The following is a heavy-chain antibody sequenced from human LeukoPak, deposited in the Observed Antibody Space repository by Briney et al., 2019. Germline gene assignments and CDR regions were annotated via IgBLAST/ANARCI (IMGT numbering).Heavy chain of an antibody. CDR2: IRYDGNNK. CDR1: GFMFSSYG. J-gene: IGHJ5*02. D-gene: IGHD1-26*01. Sequence: GGSLRLSCAASGFMFSSYGMHWVRQAPGKGLEWVAFIRYDGNNKHYADSVKGRFTISRDNSKNTLILQMNSLRPEDTAIYYCAKNDGNYCDPWGQGTLVTASS. V-gene: IGHV3-30*02. CDR3: AKNDGNYCDP.